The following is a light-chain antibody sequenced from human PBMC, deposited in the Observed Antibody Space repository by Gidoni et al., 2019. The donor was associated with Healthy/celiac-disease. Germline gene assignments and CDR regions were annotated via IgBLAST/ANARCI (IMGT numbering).Light chain of an antibody. V-gene: IGKV3-20*01. J-gene: IGKJ1*01. Sequence: EIVLTQSPGTLSLSPGERATLSCRASQSVSSSYLAWYQQKPGQAPRLLIYGASSRATGIPDRFSGSGSGTDFTLTISRLEPEDFAVYYCQQYGSSLRWTFGHXTKVEIK. CDR3: QQYGSSLRWT. CDR2: GAS. CDR1: QSVSSSY.